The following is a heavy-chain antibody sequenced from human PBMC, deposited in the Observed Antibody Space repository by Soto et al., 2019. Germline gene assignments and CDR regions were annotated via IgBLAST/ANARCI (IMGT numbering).Heavy chain of an antibody. CDR3: AKFMTTVTTWSAVDY. V-gene: IGHV3-9*01. CDR2: ISWNSGSI. CDR1: GFTFDDYA. Sequence: EVQLVESGGGLVQPGRSLRLSCAASGFTFDDYAMHWVRQAPGKGLEWVSGISWNSGSIGYADSVKGRFTISRDNAKNSLYLQMNSLRAEDTALYYCAKFMTTVTTWSAVDYWGQGTLVTVSS. D-gene: IGHD4-17*01. J-gene: IGHJ4*02.